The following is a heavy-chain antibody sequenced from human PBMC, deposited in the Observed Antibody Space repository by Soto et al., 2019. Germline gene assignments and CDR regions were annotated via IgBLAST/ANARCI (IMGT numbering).Heavy chain of an antibody. CDR2: INPNGGTT. V-gene: IGHV1-46*01. D-gene: IGHD3-3*01. CDR3: AKDVITLFEVVHPYTFDS. Sequence: ASVKVSCKASGYTFTSYYMHWVRQAPGQGLEWMGIINPNGGTTSCSQKFQGRVTMTRDTSTSTVYMEVSSLRSEDTAVYYCAKDVITLFEVVHPYTFDSWSRGPLVTVSS. CDR1: GYTFTSYY. J-gene: IGHJ4*02.